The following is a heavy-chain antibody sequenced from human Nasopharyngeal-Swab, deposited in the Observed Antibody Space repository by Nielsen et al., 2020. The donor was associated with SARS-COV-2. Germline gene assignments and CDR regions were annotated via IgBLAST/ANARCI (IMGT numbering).Heavy chain of an antibody. D-gene: IGHD6-19*01. V-gene: IGHV3-33*01. CDR2: IWYDGSNK. Sequence: GESLKISCAASGFTFSSYGMHWVRQAPGKGLEWVAVIWYDGSNKYYADSVKGRFTISRDDSKYTLYLQMNSLRAEDTAVYYCARGVEDSSGWIDYFDYWGQGTLVTVSS. J-gene: IGHJ4*02. CDR3: ARGVEDSSGWIDYFDY. CDR1: GFTFSSYG.